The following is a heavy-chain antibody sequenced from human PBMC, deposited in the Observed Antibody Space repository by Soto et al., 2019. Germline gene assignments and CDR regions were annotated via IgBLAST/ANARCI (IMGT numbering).Heavy chain of an antibody. CDR2: ISGSGGST. D-gene: IGHD6-6*01. Sequence: GVSRRFACAASGVTFSSYAMSWVRQAPGKGLEWVSAISGSGGSTYYADSVKGRFTISRDNSKNTLYLQMNSLRAEDTAVYYCAKESEYSSSSEIFDYWGQGTLVTVSS. CDR3: AKESEYSSSSEIFDY. CDR1: GVTFSSYA. V-gene: IGHV3-23*01. J-gene: IGHJ4*02.